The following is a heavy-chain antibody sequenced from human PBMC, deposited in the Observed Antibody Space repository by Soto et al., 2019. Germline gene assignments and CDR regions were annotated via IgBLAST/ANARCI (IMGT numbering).Heavy chain of an antibody. Sequence: SETLSLTCTVSGPSMSGHFCSWMRQPPGKGLEWIGYGYYSGSTLYNPSLKSRVTISLDTSKNHFSLRLNSVTSADTAVYYCARGVYLSLVRTGWFDPWGQGTLVTVSS. CDR1: GPSMSGHF. J-gene: IGHJ5*02. V-gene: IGHV4-59*11. CDR2: GYYSGST. D-gene: IGHD3-10*01. CDR3: ARGVYLSLVRTGWFDP.